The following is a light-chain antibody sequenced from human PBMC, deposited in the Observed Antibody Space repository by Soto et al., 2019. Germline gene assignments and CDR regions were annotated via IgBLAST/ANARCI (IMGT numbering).Light chain of an antibody. CDR3: QPSYSTPRT. V-gene: IGKV1-39*01. Sequence: DIQMTQSPSSLSASVGDRVTITCRASQSISSYLNWYQQKPGKAPKLLIYAASSLQSGVRSRFTGSGSVTEFILTISNLQPEYFATFDGQPSYSTPRTFGQGTKVEIK. J-gene: IGKJ1*01. CDR1: QSISSY. CDR2: AAS.